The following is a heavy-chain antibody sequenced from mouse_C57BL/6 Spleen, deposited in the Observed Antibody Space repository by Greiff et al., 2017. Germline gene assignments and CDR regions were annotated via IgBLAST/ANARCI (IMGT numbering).Heavy chain of an antibody. CDR3: ANYYSNGFFAY. V-gene: IGHV5-12*01. CDR1: GFTFSDYY. J-gene: IGHJ3*01. D-gene: IGHD2-5*01. CDR2: ISNGGGST. Sequence: DVHLVESGGGLVQPGGSLKLSCAASGFTFSDYYMYWVRQTPEKRLEWVAYISNGGGSTYYPDTVKGRVTISRYNAKNTLYLQMSLLKSEDTAMYYYANYYSNGFFAYWGQGTLVTVSA.